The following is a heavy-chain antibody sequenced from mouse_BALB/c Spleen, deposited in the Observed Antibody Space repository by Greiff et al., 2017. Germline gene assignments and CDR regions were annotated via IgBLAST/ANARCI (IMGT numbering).Heavy chain of an antibody. Sequence: EVQVVESGAELVRPGALVKLSCKASGFNIKDYYMHWVKQRPEQGLEWIGWIDPENGNTIYDPKFQGKASITADTSSNTAYLQLSSLTSEDTAVYYCARSGSGYVGVFAYWGQGTLVTVSA. D-gene: IGHD3-1*01. V-gene: IGHV14-1*02. CDR2: IDPENGNT. CDR1: GFNIKDYY. J-gene: IGHJ3*01. CDR3: ARSGSGYVGVFAY.